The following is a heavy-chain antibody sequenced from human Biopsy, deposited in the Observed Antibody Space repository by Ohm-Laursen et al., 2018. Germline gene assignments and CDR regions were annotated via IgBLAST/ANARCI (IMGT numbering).Heavy chain of an antibody. CDR3: ARGSNDFGGLYFPR. J-gene: IGHJ4*02. CDR2: ISYTGYT. Sequence: TLSLTCTVSGGSFPGLYWIWIRQPPGKGLEWIGHISYTGYTRYNTSLKSRVTISVDPSRNHFSLRLRSLAAADTAVYYCARGSNDFGGLYFPRWGQGTLVTVSS. CDR1: GGSFPGLY. D-gene: IGHD4-23*01. V-gene: IGHV4-59*11.